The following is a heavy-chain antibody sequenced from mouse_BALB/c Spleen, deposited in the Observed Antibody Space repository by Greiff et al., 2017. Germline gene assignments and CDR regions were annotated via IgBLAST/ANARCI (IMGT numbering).Heavy chain of an antibody. V-gene: IGHV1S81*02. J-gene: IGHJ3*01. D-gene: IGHD2-2*01. CDR3: ARGYYGYGGAWFAY. CDR2: INPSNGRT. Sequence: VQLQQPGAELVKPGASVKLSCKASGYTFTSYWMHWVKQRPGQGLEWIGEINPSNGRTNYNEKFKSKATLTVDKSSSTAYMQLSSLTSEDSAVYYCARGYYGYGGAWFAYWGQGTLVTVSA. CDR1: GYTFTSYW.